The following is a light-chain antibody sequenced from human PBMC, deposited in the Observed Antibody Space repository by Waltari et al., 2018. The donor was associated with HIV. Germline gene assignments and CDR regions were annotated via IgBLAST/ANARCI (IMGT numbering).Light chain of an antibody. J-gene: IGLJ1*01. Sequence: QSVPTQPPSASGTPGQSVAISCSGSNSNIGSNFVYWYQQLPGTAPKLLIYEDNQRPSGVPERFSASKSGSSSSLAISWLRSEDEAEYYCATWDDILSGYLFGTGTKVTVL. CDR2: EDN. CDR1: NSNIGSNF. CDR3: ATWDDILSGYL. V-gene: IGLV1-47*01.